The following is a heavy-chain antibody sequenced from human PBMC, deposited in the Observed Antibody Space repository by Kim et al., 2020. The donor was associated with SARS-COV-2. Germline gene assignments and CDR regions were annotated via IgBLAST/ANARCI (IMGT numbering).Heavy chain of an antibody. D-gene: IGHD3-10*01. V-gene: IGHV3-30-3*01. J-gene: IGHJ4*02. CDR3: ATDGDYYGSGSYFDY. CDR2: ILYDGSNN. CDR1: GFSFKNYA. Sequence: GGSLRLSCAASGFSFKNYAMHWVRQAPGKGLEGVAIILYDGSNNYYADSVKGRFSISRDNSKNTLYLQMNSLRAEDTAVYYCATDGDYYGSGSYFDYWGQGTLVTVSS.